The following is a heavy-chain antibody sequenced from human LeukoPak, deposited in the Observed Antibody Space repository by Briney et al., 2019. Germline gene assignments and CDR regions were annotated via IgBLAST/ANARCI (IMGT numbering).Heavy chain of an antibody. V-gene: IGHV3-48*01. CDR2: ISSSSSTI. D-gene: IGHD5-12*01. J-gene: IGHJ4*02. CDR3: ARVPGKRGYSGYDLY. CDR1: GFTFSSYS. Sequence: PGGSLRLSCAASGFTFSSYSMNLVRQAPGKGLEWVSYISSSSSTIYYADSVKGRFTLSRDNAKNSLYLQMNSLRAEDTAVYYCARVPGKRGYSGYDLYWGQGTLVTVSS.